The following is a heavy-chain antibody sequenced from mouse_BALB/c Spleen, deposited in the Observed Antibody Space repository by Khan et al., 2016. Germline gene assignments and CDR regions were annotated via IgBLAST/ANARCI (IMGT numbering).Heavy chain of an antibody. CDR3: ARITKIVATDFDY. V-gene: IGHV1S81*02. CDR2: TNPTNGRT. J-gene: IGHJ2*01. CDR1: DYTFTSYW. Sequence: QVQLQQPGAELVKAGASVKMSCKASDYTFTSYWMHWVKQRLGQGLEWFAETNPTNGRTYYNEKFKSKATLTVDKSSSTAYMLHRGPTFEDSADYYGARITKIVATDFDYWGQGTTRTVSS. D-gene: IGHD1-1*01.